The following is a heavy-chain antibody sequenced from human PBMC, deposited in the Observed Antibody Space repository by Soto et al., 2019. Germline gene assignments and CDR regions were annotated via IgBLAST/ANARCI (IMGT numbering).Heavy chain of an antibody. CDR3: AKDITQDTWRYFDY. Sequence: EVQLLESGGGLVQPGGSLRLSCAASGFTFSNYAMSWVRQVSGKGLEWVSAISSSSSSTYYADSVKGRFTISRDNSKNTLYLQMNSLRAEDTAVYYCAKDITQDTWRYFDYWGQGTLVTVSS. CDR1: GFTFSNYA. V-gene: IGHV3-23*01. CDR2: ISSSSSST. D-gene: IGHD5-18*01. J-gene: IGHJ4*02.